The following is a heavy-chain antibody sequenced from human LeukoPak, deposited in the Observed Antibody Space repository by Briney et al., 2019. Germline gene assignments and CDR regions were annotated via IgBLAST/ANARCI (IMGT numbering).Heavy chain of an antibody. CDR2: IKQDGREK. D-gene: IGHD3-10*01. CDR1: GFTFSSYW. Sequence: SGGSLRLSCAASGFTFSSYWMSWVRQAPGKGLEWVANIKQDGREKYYVDSVKGRFTISRDNAKNSLYLQMNSLRAEDTAVYYCARDQASRYYYGSGSPRSDYYYMDVWGKGTTVTISS. V-gene: IGHV3-7*01. J-gene: IGHJ6*03. CDR3: ARDQASRYYYGSGSPRSDYYYMDV.